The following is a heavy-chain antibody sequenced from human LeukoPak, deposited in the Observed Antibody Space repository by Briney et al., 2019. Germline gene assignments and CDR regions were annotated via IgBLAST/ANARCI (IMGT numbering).Heavy chain of an antibody. D-gene: IGHD3-9*01. Sequence: ASVKVSCKASGYTFTSYAMHWVRQAPGQRLEWMGWINAGNGNTEYSQKFQGRVTITRDTSASTAYMELSSLRSEDTAVYYCARPFLYDILTGLFDYWGQGTLVTVSS. V-gene: IGHV1-3*01. CDR2: INAGNGNT. CDR3: ARPFLYDILTGLFDY. J-gene: IGHJ4*02. CDR1: GYTFTSYA.